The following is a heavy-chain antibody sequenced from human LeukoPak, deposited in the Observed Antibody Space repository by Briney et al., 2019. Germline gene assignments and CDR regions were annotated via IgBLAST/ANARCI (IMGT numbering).Heavy chain of an antibody. V-gene: IGHV1-3*01. D-gene: IGHD3-10*01. CDR3: ASFSMVRGALFDY. CDR1: GYTFTSYA. Sequence: ASAKVSCKASGYTFTSYAMHWVRQAPGQSLEWMGWINAGNGNTKYSQKFQGRVTITRDTSASTAYMELSSLRSEDTAVYYCASFSMVRGALFDYWGQGTLVTVSS. J-gene: IGHJ4*02. CDR2: INAGNGNT.